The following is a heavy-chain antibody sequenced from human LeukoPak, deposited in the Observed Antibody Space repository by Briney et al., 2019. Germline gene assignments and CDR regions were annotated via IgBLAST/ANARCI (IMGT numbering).Heavy chain of an antibody. CDR3: ANIQGAGYCSGGSCYSNY. J-gene: IGHJ4*02. CDR1: GFTFSSYA. V-gene: IGHV3-23*01. D-gene: IGHD2-15*01. Sequence: PGGSLRLSCAASGFTFSSYAMSWVRQAPGKGLEWVSAISGSGGSTYYADSVKGRFTISRDNSKNTLYLQMNSLRAEDTAVYYCANIQGAGYCSGGSCYSNYWGQGTLVTVSS. CDR2: ISGSGGST.